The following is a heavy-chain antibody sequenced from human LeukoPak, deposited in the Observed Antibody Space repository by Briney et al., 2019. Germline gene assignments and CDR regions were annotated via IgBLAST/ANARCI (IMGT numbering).Heavy chain of an antibody. D-gene: IGHD6-19*01. CDR3: ARGQPVGGTRDPFDY. J-gene: IGHJ4*02. CDR1: GGTFSNYA. Sequence: SVKVSCKASGGTFSNYAITWVRQAPGQGLEWMGRIIPLLGIANYAQKLQERVTMTRDTSTSTVYMELSSLRSEDTAVYYCARGQPVGGTRDPFDYWGQGTLVTVSS. CDR2: IIPLLGIA. V-gene: IGHV1-69*04.